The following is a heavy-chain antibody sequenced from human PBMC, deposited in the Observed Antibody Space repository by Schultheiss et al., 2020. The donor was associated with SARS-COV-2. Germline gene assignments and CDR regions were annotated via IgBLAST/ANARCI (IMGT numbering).Heavy chain of an antibody. V-gene: IGHV4-30-4*01. J-gene: IGHJ6*02. CDR3: ARVNTVNSSSWYRMWYYYYGMDV. Sequence: SETLSLTCSVSGDSVSSGDFYCSWIRQPPGKGLEWVGYTHYSGDTYSGDTYYNPSLKSRVTISVDTSKNQFSLKLTSVTAADTAVFYCARVNTVNSSSWYRMWYYYYGMDVWGQGTTVTVSS. D-gene: IGHD6-13*01. CDR2: THYSGDTYSGDT. CDR1: GDSVSSGDFY.